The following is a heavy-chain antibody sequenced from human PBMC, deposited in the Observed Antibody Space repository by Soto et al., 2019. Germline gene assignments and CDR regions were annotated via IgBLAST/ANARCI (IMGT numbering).Heavy chain of an antibody. Sequence: GASVKVCCKASGYTFTSYPMNWLRQAPGQRPEWMGWINAGNGGTKYSQKFQGRVSITRDTSASTAYMQLSRLRSEDTAVYYCATDRGGYCSGGSCSEAWFDPWGQGTLVTVSS. CDR3: ATDRGGYCSGGSCSEAWFDP. CDR2: INAGNGGT. CDR1: GYTFTSYP. V-gene: IGHV1-3*01. J-gene: IGHJ5*02. D-gene: IGHD2-15*01.